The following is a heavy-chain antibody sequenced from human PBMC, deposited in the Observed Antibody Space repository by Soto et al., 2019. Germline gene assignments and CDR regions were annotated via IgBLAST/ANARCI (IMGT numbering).Heavy chain of an antibody. CDR3: ARESALAAAGDDAFDI. CDR1: GFTFNIYA. Sequence: GGSLRLSCAASGFTFNIYAMSWVRQAPGKGLEWLSAVSVTGATTYYAESLKGRFTIFRDNSNNTLYLQMNGLRAEDTAVYYCARESALAAAGDDAFDIWGQGTLVTVSS. V-gene: IGHV3-23*01. CDR2: VSVTGATT. J-gene: IGHJ3*02. D-gene: IGHD6-13*01.